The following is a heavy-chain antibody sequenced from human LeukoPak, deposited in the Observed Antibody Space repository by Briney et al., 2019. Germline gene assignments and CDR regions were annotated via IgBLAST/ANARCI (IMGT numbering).Heavy chain of an antibody. CDR3: ARARSSTVVTPYDY. Sequence: ASVKVSCKASGYTFTTYNINWVRQAPGQGLEWMGWISGYNGNTNYAQKLQGRVTMTRDMSTSTVYMELSSLRSEDTAVYYCARARSSTVVTPYDYWGQGTLVTVSS. V-gene: IGHV1-18*01. CDR1: GYTFTTYN. J-gene: IGHJ4*02. CDR2: ISGYNGNT. D-gene: IGHD4-23*01.